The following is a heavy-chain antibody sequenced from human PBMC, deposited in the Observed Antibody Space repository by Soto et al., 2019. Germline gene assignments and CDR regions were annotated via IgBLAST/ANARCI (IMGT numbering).Heavy chain of an antibody. J-gene: IGHJ6*02. V-gene: IGHV1-69*13. D-gene: IGHD3-3*01. CDR3: ATVNDFWSGYRGYYYYDMDV. CDR2: IIPIFGTA. Sequence: GPSVKVSCKASGGTFSSYAISWVRQAPGQGLEWMGGIIPIFGTANYAQKFQGRVTITADVSTSTAYMELSSLRSEDTALYYCATVNDFWSGYRGYYYYDMDVWGQGTTVTVSS. CDR1: GGTFSSYA.